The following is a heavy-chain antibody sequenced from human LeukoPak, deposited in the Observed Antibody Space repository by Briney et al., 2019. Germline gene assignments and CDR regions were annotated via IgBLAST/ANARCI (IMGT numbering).Heavy chain of an antibody. CDR2: ISWNSGSI. CDR1: GFTFDDYA. Sequence: GGSLRLSCAASGFTFDDYAMHWVRQAPGKGLEWVSGISWNSGSIGYADSVKGRFTISRDNAKNSLYLQMNSLRAEDMALYYCAKESEGFDYWGQGTLVTVSS. V-gene: IGHV3-9*03. CDR3: AKESEGFDY. J-gene: IGHJ4*02.